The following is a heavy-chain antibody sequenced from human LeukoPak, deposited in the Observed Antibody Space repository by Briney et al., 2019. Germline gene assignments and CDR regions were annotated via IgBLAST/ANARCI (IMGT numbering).Heavy chain of an antibody. V-gene: IGHV1-2*04. D-gene: IGHD3-22*01. J-gene: IGHJ4*02. Sequence: ASVKVSCKASGYTFTGYYMHWVRQAPGQGLEWMGWINPNSGGTNYAQKFQGWVTMTRDTSISTAYMELSRLRSDDTAVYYCARGDSSGYPPVDYWGQGTLVTVSS. CDR3: ARGDSSGYPPVDY. CDR2: INPNSGGT. CDR1: GYTFTGYY.